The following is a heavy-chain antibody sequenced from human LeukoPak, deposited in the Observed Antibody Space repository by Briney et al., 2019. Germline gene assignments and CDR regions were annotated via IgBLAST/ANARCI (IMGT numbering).Heavy chain of an antibody. J-gene: IGHJ4*02. D-gene: IGHD6-19*01. CDR1: GFTFSSYW. V-gene: IGHV3-7*03. CDR2: IKQDGSEK. Sequence: GGSLRLSCAASGFTFSSYWMSRVRQAPGKGLEWVANIKQDGSEKYYVDSVKGRFTISRDNAKNSLYLQMNSLRAEDTAVYYCARDLVAVAGEFDYWGQGTLVTVSS. CDR3: ARDLVAVAGEFDY.